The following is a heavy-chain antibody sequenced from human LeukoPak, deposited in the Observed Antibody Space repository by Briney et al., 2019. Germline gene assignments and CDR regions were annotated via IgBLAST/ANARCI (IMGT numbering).Heavy chain of an antibody. V-gene: IGHV4-34*01. D-gene: IGHD3-22*01. CDR3: ARGSVITMIVVDAFDI. J-gene: IGHJ3*02. CDR2: INHSGST. Sequence: SETLSLTCAVYGGSFSGYYWSWVRQPPGKGLEWIGEINHSGSTNYNPSLKSRVTISVDTSKDQFSLKLSSVTAADTAVYYCARGSVITMIVVDAFDIWGQGTMVTVSS. CDR1: GGSFSGYY.